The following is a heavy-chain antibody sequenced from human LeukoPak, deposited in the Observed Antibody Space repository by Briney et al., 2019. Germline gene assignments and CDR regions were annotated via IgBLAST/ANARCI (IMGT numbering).Heavy chain of an antibody. D-gene: IGHD3-22*01. J-gene: IGHJ4*02. CDR1: SGSISSYY. CDR3: ARDVHYDSSGYYRDY. Sequence: SETLSLTCSVSSGSISSYYWTWIRQPAGKGLEWIGCIYTSGITNYNPSLKSRVTMSVDTSKNQFSLKLSPVTAADTAVYFCARDVHYDSSGYYRDYWGQGNLVTVSS. CDR2: IYTSGIT. V-gene: IGHV4-4*07.